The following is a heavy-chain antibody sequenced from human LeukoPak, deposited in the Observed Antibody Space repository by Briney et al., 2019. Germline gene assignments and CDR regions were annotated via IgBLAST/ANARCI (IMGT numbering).Heavy chain of an antibody. CDR3: ATVKEHKFWSVYYTDPQRWFDP. D-gene: IGHD3-3*01. J-gene: IGHJ5*02. CDR1: RYTFTDYY. Sequence: ASVTVSCKSSRYTFTDYYMHSVPPTPGKGGEWVGRVDPEDGETIYAETFQGRVTITADTPTDTAYMELSGLRSEDTAVYYCATVKEHKFWSVYYTDPQRWFDPWGQGTLVTVSS. CDR2: VDPEDGET. V-gene: IGHV1-69-2*01.